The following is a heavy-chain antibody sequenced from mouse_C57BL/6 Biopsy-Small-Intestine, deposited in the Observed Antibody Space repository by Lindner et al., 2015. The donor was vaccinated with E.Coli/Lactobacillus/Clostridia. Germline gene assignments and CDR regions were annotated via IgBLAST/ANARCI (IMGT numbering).Heavy chain of an antibody. Sequence: SVKVSCKASGYTFTKYYMHWVRQAPGQGLEWMGIINPSGGSTTYPQKFQGRVTMTSDTSTSTVYMELSSLRSEDTAVYYCARVPGTYSSARFDYWGQGTLVTVSS. J-gene: IGHJ4*01. CDR3: ARVPGTYSSARFDY. CDR1: GYTFTKYY. CDR2: INPSGGST. D-gene: IGHD1-1*01. V-gene: IGHV1-64*01.